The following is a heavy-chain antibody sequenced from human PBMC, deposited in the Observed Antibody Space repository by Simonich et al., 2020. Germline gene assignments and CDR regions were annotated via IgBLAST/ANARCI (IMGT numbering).Heavy chain of an antibody. CDR3: ARGALTGDYYYMDV. D-gene: IGHD7-27*01. CDR2: INPNRGGT. Sequence: QVQLVQSGAEVKKPGASVKVSCKASGYTFTGYYMHWVRQGPGQGLEWMGWINPNRGGTNYAQKFQGRVTMTRDTSISTAYRELSRLRSDDTAVYYCARGALTGDYYYMDVWGKGTTVTVSS. J-gene: IGHJ6*03. V-gene: IGHV1-2*02. CDR1: GYTFTGYY.